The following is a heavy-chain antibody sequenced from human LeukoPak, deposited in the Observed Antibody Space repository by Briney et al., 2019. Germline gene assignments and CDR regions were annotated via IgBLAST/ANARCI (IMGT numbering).Heavy chain of an antibody. V-gene: IGHV1-69*13. D-gene: IGHD2-21*01. CDR2: IIPIFGTA. J-gene: IGHJ1*01. CDR1: GGTFSSHA. CDR3: ARDSSEFRSLIPH. Sequence: SVKVSCKASGGTFSSHAISWVRQAPGQGLEWMGGIIPIFGTAKYAQKFQGRATITADESTSTAYMELSSLRSEDTAVYYCARDSSEFRSLIPHWGQGTLVTVSS.